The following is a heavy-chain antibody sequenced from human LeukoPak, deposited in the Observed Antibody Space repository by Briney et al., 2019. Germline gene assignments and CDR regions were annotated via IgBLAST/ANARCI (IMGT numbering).Heavy chain of an antibody. J-gene: IGHJ6*02. D-gene: IGHD1-26*01. V-gene: IGHV4-30-4*01. Sequence: SQTLSLTCTVSGGSISSGDYYWSWIRQPPGKGLEWIGYIYYSGSTYYNPSLKCRVTISVDTSKNQFYLKLSSVTAADTAVYYCARIVRYYYYGMDVWGQGTTVTVSS. CDR1: GGSISSGDYY. CDR2: IYYSGST. CDR3: ARIVRYYYYGMDV.